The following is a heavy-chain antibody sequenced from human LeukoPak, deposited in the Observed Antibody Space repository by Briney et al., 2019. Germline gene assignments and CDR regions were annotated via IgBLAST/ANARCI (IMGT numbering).Heavy chain of an antibody. D-gene: IGHD3-9*01. Sequence: PGGSLRLSCAASGFTFSSYWMHWVRQAPGKGLVWVSRINSDGSSTSYADSVKGRFTISRDNAKNTLYLQMNSLRAEDTAVYYCARGEAAVLRYFDWLFREWGQGTLVTVSS. J-gene: IGHJ4*02. V-gene: IGHV3-74*01. CDR3: ARGEAAVLRYFDWLFRE. CDR2: INSDGSST. CDR1: GFTFSSYW.